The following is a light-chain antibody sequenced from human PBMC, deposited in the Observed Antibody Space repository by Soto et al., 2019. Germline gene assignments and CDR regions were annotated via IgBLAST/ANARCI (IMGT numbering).Light chain of an antibody. V-gene: IGKV1-17*01. J-gene: IGKJ1*01. CDR3: LQHNNYPWT. Sequence: DIQMTQSPSSLSASLGARVTITCRASQAIRNDVGWYQQKPGKHPKRLIYFAYRLESGVPSRFSGSGFGTEFTLTISSLQPEDFATYYCLQHNNYPWTFGQGTRVEIK. CDR2: FAY. CDR1: QAIRND.